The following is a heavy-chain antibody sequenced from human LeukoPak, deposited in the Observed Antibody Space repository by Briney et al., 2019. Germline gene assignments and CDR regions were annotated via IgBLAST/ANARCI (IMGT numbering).Heavy chain of an antibody. CDR1: GYTFTGYY. D-gene: IGHD2-2*02. Sequence: ASVNVSCKASGYTFTGYYMHWVRQAPGQGLEWMGWINPNSGGTNYAQKFQGRVTMTRDTSISTAYMELSRLRSDDTAVYYCARVYPGSNAFDIWGQGTMVTVSS. CDR3: ARVYPGSNAFDI. V-gene: IGHV1-2*02. J-gene: IGHJ3*02. CDR2: INPNSGGT.